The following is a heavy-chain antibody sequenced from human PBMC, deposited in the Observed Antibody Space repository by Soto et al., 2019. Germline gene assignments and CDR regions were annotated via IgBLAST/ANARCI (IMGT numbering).Heavy chain of an antibody. Sequence: PGGSLRLSCAASGFTFSAYSLNWVRQAPGKGLEWISYISRTSTTIYYADSVKGRFTISRDNSKNSLYLQMNSLRADDTAVYYCARDPGDPNLGPTDYWGQGTLVTVSS. CDR2: ISRTSTTI. CDR3: ARDPGDPNLGPTDY. V-gene: IGHV3-48*01. D-gene: IGHD2-21*02. J-gene: IGHJ4*02. CDR1: GFTFSAYS.